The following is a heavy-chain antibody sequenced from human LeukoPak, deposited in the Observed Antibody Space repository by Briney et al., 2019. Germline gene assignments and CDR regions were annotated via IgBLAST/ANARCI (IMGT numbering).Heavy chain of an antibody. J-gene: IGHJ4*02. CDR1: GFTFSNFA. D-gene: IGHD1-26*01. Sequence: GGSLRLSCVASGFTFSNFAIYWVRQAPGKGLEWVTIVSYDGNRKYYADSVRGRFTVSRDNSKNTLHLEMNSLRVEDTAVYYCARDMRGREAGATISDYWGQGTLVTVSS. CDR2: VSYDGNRK. CDR3: ARDMRGREAGATISDY. V-gene: IGHV3-30-3*01.